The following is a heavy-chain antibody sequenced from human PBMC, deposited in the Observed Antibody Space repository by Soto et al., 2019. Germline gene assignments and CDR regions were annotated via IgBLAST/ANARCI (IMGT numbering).Heavy chain of an antibody. J-gene: IGHJ5*02. Sequence: GGSLRLSCAAYGFTFRSFTMNWVRQAPGKGLEWVSTISSNSAYIYYTDALRGRFTISRDNAKNYLHLQMNSLRAEDTAVYYCTRDASPESCARGGFDVWGPGTLVTVSS. CDR1: GFTFRSFT. CDR3: TRDASPESCARGGFDV. V-gene: IGHV3-21*01. CDR2: ISSNSAYI. D-gene: IGHD2-15*01.